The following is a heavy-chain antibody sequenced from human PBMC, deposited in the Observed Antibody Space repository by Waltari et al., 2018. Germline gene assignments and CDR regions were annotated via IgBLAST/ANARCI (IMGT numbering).Heavy chain of an antibody. J-gene: IGHJ4*02. CDR3: ARVRVLRFLEWLGVFDY. CDR1: GGSFSGYY. CDR2: INHSGST. Sequence: QVQLQQWGAGLLKPSETLSLTCAVYGGSFSGYYWSWIRQPPGKGLEWIGEINHSGSTTYSPSLKSRVTISVDTSKNQFSLKLSSVTAADTAVYYCARVRVLRFLEWLGVFDYWGQGTLVTVSS. D-gene: IGHD3-3*01. V-gene: IGHV4-34*01.